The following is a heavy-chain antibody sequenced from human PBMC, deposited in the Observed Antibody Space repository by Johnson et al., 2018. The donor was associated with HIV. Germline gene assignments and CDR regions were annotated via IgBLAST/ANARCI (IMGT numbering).Heavy chain of an antibody. V-gene: IGHV3-23*04. D-gene: IGHD1-14*01. CDR3: VREHRADESFDL. Sequence: VQLVESGGGLVQPGGSLRLSCVASGITFSSYAMSWVRQAPGKGLEWVSALSRNGGSTYYANSVKGRFTISRDNVKGFLYLQMNSLTAADTAVYYCVREHRADESFDLWGQGTMVTVSS. CDR2: LSRNGGST. J-gene: IGHJ3*01. CDR1: GITFSSYA.